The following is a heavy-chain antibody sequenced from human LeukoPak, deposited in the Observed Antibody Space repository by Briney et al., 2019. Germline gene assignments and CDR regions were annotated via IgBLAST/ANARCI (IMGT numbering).Heavy chain of an antibody. CDR1: GFTFSSCV. V-gene: IGHV3-23*01. CDR3: AKEYWVRLRGEDY. J-gene: IGHJ4*02. Sequence: HLGGSRRLSCAAFGFTFSSCVMTWVRQTPGKGLEWVSSISNSGTSTYYADSVKGRFTISRDNSKNTLYLQLNSLRAEDTAVYYCAKEYWVRLRGEDYWGQGTLVTVSS. D-gene: IGHD1-26*01. CDR2: ISNSGTST.